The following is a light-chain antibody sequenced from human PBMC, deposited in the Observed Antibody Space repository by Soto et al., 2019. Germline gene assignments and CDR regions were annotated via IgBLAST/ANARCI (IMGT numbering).Light chain of an antibody. Sequence: EIVLTQSPGTLSLSPGERATLSCRASQSVSSSYLAWYQQKPGQAPRLLMYGASTRAPGIPDKFSGGGSETDFTLTVRRLEPEDFAVYYCQHYGGSPPITFGQGTRREIK. CDR3: QHYGGSPPIT. CDR1: QSVSSSY. V-gene: IGKV3-20*01. J-gene: IGKJ5*01. CDR2: GAS.